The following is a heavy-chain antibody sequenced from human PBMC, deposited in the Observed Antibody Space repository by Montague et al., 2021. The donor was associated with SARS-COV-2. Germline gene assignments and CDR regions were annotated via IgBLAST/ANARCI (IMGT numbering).Heavy chain of an antibody. V-gene: IGHV4-4*02. CDR3: ARGGLGNRGSDY. Sequence: SETLSLTCVVSDVSLSTSTWWSWVRQSPGKGLEWVGEIYLSGFTHYNPXDKSRVSISLDDSRSQFSLRLTSVTAADTAVYFCARGGLGNRGSDYWGQGTLVTVSS. CDR2: IYLSGFT. D-gene: IGHD3/OR15-3a*01. J-gene: IGHJ4*02. CDR1: DVSLSTSTW.